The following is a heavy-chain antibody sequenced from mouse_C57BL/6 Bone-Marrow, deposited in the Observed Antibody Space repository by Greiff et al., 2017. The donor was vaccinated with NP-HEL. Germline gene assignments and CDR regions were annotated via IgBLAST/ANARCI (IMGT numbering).Heavy chain of an antibody. Sequence: EVQLQQSGPELVKPGASVKIPCKASGYTFTDYNMDWVKQSHGKSLEWIGDINPNNGGTIYNQKFKGKATLTVDKSSSTAYMELRSLTSEDTAVYYCASRGYDYDVDWYFDVWGTGTTVTVSS. V-gene: IGHV1-18*01. J-gene: IGHJ1*03. CDR3: ASRGYDYDVDWYFDV. D-gene: IGHD2-4*01. CDR2: INPNNGGT. CDR1: GYTFTDYN.